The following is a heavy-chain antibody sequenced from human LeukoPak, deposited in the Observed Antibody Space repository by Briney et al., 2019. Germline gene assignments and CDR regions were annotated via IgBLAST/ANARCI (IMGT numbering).Heavy chain of an antibody. CDR2: ISGSGGST. J-gene: IGHJ4*02. Sequence: GGSLRLSCAAPGFTFSNYAMSWVRQAPGKGLQWVSAISGSGGSTYYADSVKGRFTISRDNSKDTLYLQMNSLRTEDTALYYCAKETPVAVAGGWGQGTLVTVSS. CDR3: AKETPVAVAGG. CDR1: GFTFSNYA. D-gene: IGHD6-19*01. V-gene: IGHV3-23*01.